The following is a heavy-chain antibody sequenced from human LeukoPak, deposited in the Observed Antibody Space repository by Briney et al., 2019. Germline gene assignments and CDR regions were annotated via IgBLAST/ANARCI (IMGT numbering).Heavy chain of an antibody. Sequence: SETLSLTCAVSGGSISSGGYSWSWVQQPTGEGLEWVGYIYHSGSTYYNPSLQSRVTIPLDRSKNQFSLKLSSMTAADTAVYYCASGNTGYDRDSFDIWGQGTMVTVSS. CDR3: ASGNTGYDRDSFDI. V-gene: IGHV4-30-2*01. CDR2: IYHSGST. J-gene: IGHJ3*02. D-gene: IGHD5-12*01. CDR1: GGSISSGGYS.